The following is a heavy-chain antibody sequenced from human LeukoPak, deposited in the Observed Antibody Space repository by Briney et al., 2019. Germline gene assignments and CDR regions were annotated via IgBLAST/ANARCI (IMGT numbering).Heavy chain of an antibody. V-gene: IGHV4-38-2*01. D-gene: IGHD3-3*01. J-gene: IGHJ6*03. CDR2: IYHSGST. CDR3: ARHVYDFWSGYYYYYMDV. Sequence: SETLSLTCAVSGYSISSGYYWGGIRQLPGKGLEWIGSIYHSGSTYYNPSLKSRVTISVDTSKNQFSLKLSSVTAADTAVYYCARHVYDFWSGYYYYYMDVWGKGTTVTVSS. CDR1: GYSISSGYY.